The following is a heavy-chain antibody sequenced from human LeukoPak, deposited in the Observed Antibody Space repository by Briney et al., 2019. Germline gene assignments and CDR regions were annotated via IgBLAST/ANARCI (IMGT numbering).Heavy chain of an antibody. CDR3: ARVPGRPAAVFDY. CDR1: GGSLSGYS. V-gene: IGHV4-34*01. CDR2: LNHSGST. J-gene: IGHJ4*02. Sequence: SETLSHTXAVYGGSLSGYSWSWIRQPPGKGLEWIGELNHSGSTNYNPSLKSRVTISVDTSKNQFSLKLSSVTAADSAFYYCARVPGRPAAVFDYWGQGTLVTVSS. D-gene: IGHD2-2*01.